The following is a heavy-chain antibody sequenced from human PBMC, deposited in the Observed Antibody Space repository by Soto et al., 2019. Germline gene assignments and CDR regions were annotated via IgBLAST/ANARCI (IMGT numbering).Heavy chain of an antibody. CDR3: ARQQWLYYYYGMDV. CDR1: GYTFTTYG. V-gene: IGHV1-18*01. Sequence: QVQLVQSGAEVKKPGASVKVSCKASGYTFTTYGISWVRQAPGQGLEWMGWISAYNGNTNYAQKIQGRVTMTTETSTSTAYMGLRSLRSDDTAVYYCARQQWLYYYYGMDVWGQGTTVTVSS. J-gene: IGHJ6*02. CDR2: ISAYNGNT. D-gene: IGHD6-19*01.